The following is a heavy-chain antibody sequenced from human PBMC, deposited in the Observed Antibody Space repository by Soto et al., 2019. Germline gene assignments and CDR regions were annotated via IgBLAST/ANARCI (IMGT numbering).Heavy chain of an antibody. D-gene: IGHD6-6*01. J-gene: IGHJ6*02. CDR1: GYTFTSYD. CDR3: ARRRAVVAARPYYYYAMDV. V-gene: IGHV1-8*01. CDR2: MKPNSGDT. Sequence: ASVKVSCKTSGYTFTSYDINWVRQAPGQGLEWMGWMKPNSGDTGYAPKFQGRVNMTRNTSTGTAYMELSSLISEDTAVYYCARRRAVVAARPYYYYAMDVWGQGTMVTVSS.